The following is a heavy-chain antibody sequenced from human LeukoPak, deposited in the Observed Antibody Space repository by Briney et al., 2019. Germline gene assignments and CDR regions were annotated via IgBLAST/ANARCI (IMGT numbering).Heavy chain of an antibody. V-gene: IGHV3-30-3*01. J-gene: IGHJ4*02. Sequence: GGSLRLSCAASGFTYGTYAVSWVRQAPGKGLEWVAVISYDGSNKYYADSVKGRFTISRDNSKNTLYLQMNSLRAEDTAVYYCAFKAGAYNSSWSGGYFHYWGQGTLVTVSS. CDR1: GFTYGTYA. D-gene: IGHD6-13*01. CDR3: AFKAGAYNSSWSGGYFHY. CDR2: ISYDGSNK.